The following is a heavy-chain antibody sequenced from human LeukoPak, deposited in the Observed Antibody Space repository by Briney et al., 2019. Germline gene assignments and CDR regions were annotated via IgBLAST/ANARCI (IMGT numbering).Heavy chain of an antibody. D-gene: IGHD6-19*01. CDR3: ARERRSSGHQGGLDY. Sequence: ASVKVSCKASGYTFTSYGISWVRQAPGQGLEWMGWISAYNGNTNYAQKLQGRVTMTTDTSASTAYMELRSLRSDDTAVYYCARERRSSGHQGGLDYWGQGTLVTVSS. CDR2: ISAYNGNT. V-gene: IGHV1-18*01. J-gene: IGHJ4*02. CDR1: GYTFTSYG.